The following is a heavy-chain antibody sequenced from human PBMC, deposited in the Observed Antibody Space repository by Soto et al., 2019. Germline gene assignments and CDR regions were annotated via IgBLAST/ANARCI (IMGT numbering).Heavy chain of an antibody. Sequence: QVQLQESGPGLVKPSGTLSLTCAVSGTSIINNNWWTWVRQPPGKGLEWIGEIYHSGTTNYNSSLKSRVTFSTDKSKNQSSLNLNSVTAADTAVYYCARGDGDKAFDIWGQGTRVIVSS. J-gene: IGHJ3*02. CDR3: ARGDGDKAFDI. CDR1: GTSIINNNW. V-gene: IGHV4-4*02. D-gene: IGHD2-21*02. CDR2: IYHSGTT.